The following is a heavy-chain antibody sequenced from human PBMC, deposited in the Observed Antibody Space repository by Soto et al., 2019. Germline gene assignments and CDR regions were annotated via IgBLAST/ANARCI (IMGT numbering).Heavy chain of an antibody. D-gene: IGHD3-16*01. V-gene: IGHV3-23*01. CDR1: GFTFSSYA. CDR2: TSSSGGTT. J-gene: IGHJ1*01. Sequence: EVQLLESGGGLVQPGGSLRLSCAASGFTFSSYAMSWGRQAPGKGLEWVSSTSSSGGTTYYGDSVKGRFTISRDNSKNTLYLPMNSRRDEDTAVYYCAKDHLLGSAHFFQQWGQGTLITVSS. CDR3: AKDHLLGSAHFFQQ.